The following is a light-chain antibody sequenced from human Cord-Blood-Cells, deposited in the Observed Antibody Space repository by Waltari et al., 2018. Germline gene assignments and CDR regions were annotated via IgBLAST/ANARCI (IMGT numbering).Light chain of an antibody. CDR3: QQYDNLPRT. V-gene: IGKV1-33*01. J-gene: IGKJ3*01. Sequence: IQMTQCPASLSASCCDVVTITCQASQDISNYLNWYQQKPGKAPKLLIYDASNLETGVPSRFSGSGSGTDFTFTISSLQPEDIATYYCQQYDNLPRTFGPGTKVDIK. CDR1: QDISNY. CDR2: DAS.